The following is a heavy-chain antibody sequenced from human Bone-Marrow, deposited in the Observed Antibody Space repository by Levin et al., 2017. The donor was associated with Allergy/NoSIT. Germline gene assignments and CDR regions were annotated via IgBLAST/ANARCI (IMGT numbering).Heavy chain of an antibody. CDR2: INYSGST. D-gene: IGHD2-21*01. CDR1: GGSISSNY. J-gene: IGHJ5*02. V-gene: IGHV4-59*01. Sequence: KASETLSLTCTVSGGSISSNYWSWIRQPPGKGLEWIGYINYSGSTNYNPSLKSRVTISVDTSKNQFSLKLSSVTTADTAVYYCAGYSVRIGWFDPWGQGTLVTVSS. CDR3: AGYSVRIGWFDP.